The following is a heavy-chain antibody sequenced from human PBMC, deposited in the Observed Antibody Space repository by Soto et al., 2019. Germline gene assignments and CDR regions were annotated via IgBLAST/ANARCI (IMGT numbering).Heavy chain of an antibody. V-gene: IGHV4-61*01. Sequence: SETLSLTCTVSGGSVSSINYYWSWIRQPPGKGLEWIGYIYYSGSIKYNPSLKSRVTISVDMSKNQFSLKLRSVTAADTAVYYCARDQGLRAYNWFDPWGQGTLVTVSS. CDR1: GGSVSSINYY. CDR3: ARDQGLRAYNWFDP. J-gene: IGHJ5*02. CDR2: IYYSGSI.